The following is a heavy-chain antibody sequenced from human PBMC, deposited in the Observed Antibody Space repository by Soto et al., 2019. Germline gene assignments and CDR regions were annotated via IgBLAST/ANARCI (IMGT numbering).Heavy chain of an antibody. CDR3: VRGAGVVVPAALTWWFDP. CDR2: IIPIFGTA. J-gene: IGHJ5*02. Sequence: QVQLVQSGAEVKKPGSSVKVSCKASGGTFSSYAISWVRQAPGQGLEWMGGIIPIFGTANYAQKFQGRVTITADESTSTAYMELSSLRSEDTAVYYCVRGAGVVVPAALTWWFDPWGQGTLVTVSS. CDR1: GGTFSSYA. V-gene: IGHV1-69*01. D-gene: IGHD2-2*01.